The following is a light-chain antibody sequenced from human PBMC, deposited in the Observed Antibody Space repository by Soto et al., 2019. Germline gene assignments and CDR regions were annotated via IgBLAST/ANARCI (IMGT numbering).Light chain of an antibody. V-gene: IGKV1-6*01. CDR1: QGIRAD. CDR2: SAS. CDR3: LHDYEFPCT. J-gene: IGKJ3*01. Sequence: AIQMTQSPSSLSASVGDRVTITCRASQGIRADLAWYQQKPGKAPKLLIYSASSLPSGVPSRFSGSGSGTDFTLTISSLEPEDFATYFCLHDYEFPCTFGPGTRVDIK.